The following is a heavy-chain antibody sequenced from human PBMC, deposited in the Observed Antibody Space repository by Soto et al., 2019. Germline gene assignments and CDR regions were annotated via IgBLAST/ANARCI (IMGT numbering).Heavy chain of an antibody. CDR1: GGTFSSYA. CDR2: IIPIFATA. D-gene: IGHD3-22*01. J-gene: IGHJ4*01. Sequence: ASVQVSCKASGGTFSSYAINWVRQAPGQGLEWLGKIIPIFATASYAQNFQGRVTLTADESTSTAYMELSRLRSEDTAVYYCARGSYYDSSGYYWGFDYWGQGTLVTVSS. CDR3: ARGSYYDSSGYYWGFDY. V-gene: IGHV1-69*13.